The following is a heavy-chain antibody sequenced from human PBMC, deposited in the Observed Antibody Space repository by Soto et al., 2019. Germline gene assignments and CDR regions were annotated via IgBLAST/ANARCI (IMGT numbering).Heavy chain of an antibody. CDR2: IYHSGST. D-gene: IGHD3-22*01. CDR3: ARDGDYDDSSGPRYYYGIDV. J-gene: IGHJ6*01. Sequence: QLQLQESGSGLVKPSQTLSLTCAVSGGSISSGGYSWSWIRQPPGKGLEWIGYIYHSGSTYYNPSLKSRVTISVDRSKNQFALKLSSVTAADTAVYYCARDGDYDDSSGPRYYYGIDVWGQGTTVTVFS. CDR1: GGSISSGGYS. V-gene: IGHV4-30-2*01.